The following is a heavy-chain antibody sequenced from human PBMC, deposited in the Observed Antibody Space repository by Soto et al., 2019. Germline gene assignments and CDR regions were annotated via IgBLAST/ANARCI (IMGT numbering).Heavy chain of an antibody. CDR1: GVTFSSYA. CDR2: IGESGTPT. Sequence: EVQLLESGGGLVQPGGSLSLSCAASGVTFSSYAMKWVRQAPGKGLEWVSLIGESGTPTYYADSVKGRFTISRDNSGNTLLLEMYILRAEDTAVYYCARYIPGVRYYGIDVWGQGTTVTVSS. CDR3: ARYIPGVRYYGIDV. D-gene: IGHD2-2*01. V-gene: IGHV3-23*01. J-gene: IGHJ6*02.